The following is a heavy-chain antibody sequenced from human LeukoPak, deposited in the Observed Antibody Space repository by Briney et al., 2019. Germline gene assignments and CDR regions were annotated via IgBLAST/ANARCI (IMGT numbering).Heavy chain of an antibody. V-gene: IGHV4-39*01. J-gene: IGHJ6*03. CDR3: ARAGYCSGGSCYGGPYYYYYMDV. D-gene: IGHD2-15*01. CDR1: GGSISSSSYY. CDR2: IYYSGST. Sequence: SETLSLTCSVSGGSISSSSYYWGWIRQPPGKGLEWIWSIYYSGSTYYNPSLKRRVTISVDTSKNQFSLKLGSVPAADTAVYYCARAGYCSGGSCYGGPYYYYYMDVWGKGTTVTVSS.